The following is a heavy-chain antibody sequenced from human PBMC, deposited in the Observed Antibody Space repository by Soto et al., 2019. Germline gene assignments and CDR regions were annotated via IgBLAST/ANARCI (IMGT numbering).Heavy chain of an antibody. Sequence: GGSLRLSCAASGFAFSGSAMYWVRQASGKGPEWVGRIRSKGHNYATEYAASVKGRFTVSRDDSKNTAYLQMNSLQTEDTAVYYCTRDLFSYDYSGILWFDPWRQRTLVTVSS. CDR3: TRDLFSYDYSGILWFDP. V-gene: IGHV3-73*01. CDR1: GFAFSGSA. CDR2: IRSKGHNYAT. D-gene: IGHD3-16*01. J-gene: IGHJ5*02.